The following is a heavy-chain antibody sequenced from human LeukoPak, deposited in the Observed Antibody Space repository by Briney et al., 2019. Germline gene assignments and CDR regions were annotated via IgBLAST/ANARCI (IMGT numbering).Heavy chain of an antibody. CDR1: GYTFTSYG. J-gene: IGHJ6*02. D-gene: IGHD3-22*01. Sequence: GASVRVSCEASGYTFTSYGISWVRQAPGQGLEWMGWISAYNGNTNYAQKLQGRVTMTTDKSTSTAYMEMRSLRSDDTAVYYCARSTIWEYSDSSGGARGTTNGMDVWGQGTTVTVSS. CDR2: ISAYNGNT. CDR3: ARSTIWEYSDSSGGARGTTNGMDV. V-gene: IGHV1-18*01.